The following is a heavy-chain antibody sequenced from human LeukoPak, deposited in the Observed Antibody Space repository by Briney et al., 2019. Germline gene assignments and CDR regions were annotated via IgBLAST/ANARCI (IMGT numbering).Heavy chain of an antibody. CDR3: ARDRHRVVFDY. Sequence: GGSLRLSCAASGFTFSSYGMSWVRQAPGKGLEWVSAISVSGNTYHADSVKGRFTISRDSSKNTLYLQMNSLRAEDTAVYYCARDRHRVVFDYWGQGTLVTVSS. CDR1: GFTFSSYG. J-gene: IGHJ4*02. D-gene: IGHD5/OR15-5a*01. V-gene: IGHV3-23*01. CDR2: ISVSGNT.